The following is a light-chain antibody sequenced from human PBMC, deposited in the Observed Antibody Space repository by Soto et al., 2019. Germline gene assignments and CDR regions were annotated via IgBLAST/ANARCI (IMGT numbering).Light chain of an antibody. V-gene: IGKV1-5*03. Sequence: DIQMTQSPSTPSASVGDRVTITCRASQSISSWLAWYQQKPGKAPKLLIYKASSLESGVPSRFSGSGSGTEFTLPISSLQPDDFATHYCQQYNSYSPTFGQGTKVEIK. CDR1: QSISSW. CDR2: KAS. CDR3: QQYNSYSPT. J-gene: IGKJ1*01.